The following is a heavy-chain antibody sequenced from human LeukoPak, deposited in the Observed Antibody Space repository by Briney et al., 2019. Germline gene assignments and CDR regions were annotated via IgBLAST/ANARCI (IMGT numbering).Heavy chain of an antibody. CDR1: GFTFSTYG. D-gene: IGHD3-16*01. V-gene: IGHV3-33*01. Sequence: GTSLRLSCAASGFTFSTYGMHWVRQAPGKGLEWVAIIWYDGSNTYHADSVKGRFTISRDNSKNTLFLQMNSVRAEDTAVYYCAPDHGGYWGQGTLVTVSS. CDR3: APDHGGY. J-gene: IGHJ4*02. CDR2: IWYDGSNT.